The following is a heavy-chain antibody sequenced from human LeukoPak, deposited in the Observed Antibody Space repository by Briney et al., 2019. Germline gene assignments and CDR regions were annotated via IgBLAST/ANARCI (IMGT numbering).Heavy chain of an antibody. V-gene: IGHV3-9*01. CDR2: ISWNSRSI. CDR3: ARDRATVAGMEGWFDP. D-gene: IGHD6-19*01. J-gene: IGHJ5*02. CDR1: GFTFNDYA. Sequence: PGGSLRLSCATSGFTFNDYAMYWVRQAPGKGLEWVSGISWNSRSIAYADSVKGRFTISRDNAKNSLYLQMNSLRAEDTAVYYCARDRATVAGMEGWFDPWGQGTLVTVSS.